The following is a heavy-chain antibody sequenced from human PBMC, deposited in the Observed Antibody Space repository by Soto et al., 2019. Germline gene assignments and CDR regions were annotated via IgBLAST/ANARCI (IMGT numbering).Heavy chain of an antibody. J-gene: IGHJ4*02. V-gene: IGHV3-33*01. D-gene: IGHD4-17*01. Sequence: PGGSLRLSCAASGFTFSSYGMHWVRQAPGKGLEWVSVICDDGSNKYYADSVKGRFTISRDNSKNTLYLQMNSLRAEDTAVYYCARDSAGTTAAYXWGQGTLVTVSX. CDR1: GFTFSSYG. CDR2: ICDDGSNK. CDR3: ARDSAGTTAAYX.